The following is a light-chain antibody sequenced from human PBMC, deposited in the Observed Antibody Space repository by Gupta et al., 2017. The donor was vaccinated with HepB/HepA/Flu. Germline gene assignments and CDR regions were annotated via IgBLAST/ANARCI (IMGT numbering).Light chain of an antibody. CDR3: QQYNNWPPT. J-gene: IGKJ4*01. CDR1: QSISTN. Sequence: IVMTQSPVTLSVSPGERATLSCRASQSISTNLAWYQQKPGQAPRLFIYGASTRATGIPARFSGSGSGTEFSLTITSLQSEDFAVYHCQQYNNWPPTFGGGIKVEIK. CDR2: GAS. V-gene: IGKV3-15*01.